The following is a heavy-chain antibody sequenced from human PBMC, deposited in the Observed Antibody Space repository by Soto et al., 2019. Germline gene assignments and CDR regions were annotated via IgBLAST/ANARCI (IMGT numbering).Heavy chain of an antibody. J-gene: IGHJ5*02. Sequence: QVHLVQSGAEVKKPGASVKVSCKGSGYTFTSYGITWVRQAPGQGLERMGWISAHNGNTDYARKHQGRVTVTRDTSTSTAYMELRSLRSDDTAVYYCARVRYWESWGQGALVTVSS. CDR1: GYTFTSYG. D-gene: IGHD2-8*02. CDR2: ISAHNGNT. CDR3: ARVRYWES. V-gene: IGHV1-18*01.